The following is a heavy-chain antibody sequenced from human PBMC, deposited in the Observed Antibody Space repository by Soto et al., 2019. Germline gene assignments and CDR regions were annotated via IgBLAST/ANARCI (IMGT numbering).Heavy chain of an antibody. Sequence: NPSETLSLTCAVSGYSINSGYYWAWIRQPPEKGLEWIGSVYQSGSTYYNPSLKTRVTISVDTSKNQFSLKLSSVTAADTAVYYCARVLTTVTESWFDPWGQGTLVTV. V-gene: IGHV4-38-2*01. D-gene: IGHD4-17*01. CDR2: VYQSGST. CDR3: ARVLTTVTESWFDP. CDR1: GYSINSGYY. J-gene: IGHJ5*02.